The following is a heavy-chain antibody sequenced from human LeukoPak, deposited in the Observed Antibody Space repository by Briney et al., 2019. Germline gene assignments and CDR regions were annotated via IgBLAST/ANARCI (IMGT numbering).Heavy chain of an antibody. J-gene: IGHJ4*02. V-gene: IGHV1-2*02. CDR1: GYTFTGYY. Sequence: ASVKVSCKASGYTFTGYYMHWVRQAPGQGLEWMGWINPNSGGTNYAQKFQGRVTMTRDTSISTAYMELSRLRSDDTAVYYCARGPSRLVILSIDFDYWGQGTLVTVSS. D-gene: IGHD6-6*01. CDR2: INPNSGGT. CDR3: ARGPSRLVILSIDFDY.